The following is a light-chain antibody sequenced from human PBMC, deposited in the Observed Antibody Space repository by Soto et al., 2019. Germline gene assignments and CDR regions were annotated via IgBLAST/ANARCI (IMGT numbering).Light chain of an antibody. CDR2: RAS. Sequence: EVVLTQSPATLSVSPGERATLSCRASQRINTILAWYQQKPGQAPRLLIYRASTRATGIPDRFSGSGSGTEFTLTISSLQSEDFGVYYCQQYNNWPQTFGQGTKVDIK. CDR3: QQYNNWPQT. V-gene: IGKV3-15*01. CDR1: QRINTI. J-gene: IGKJ1*01.